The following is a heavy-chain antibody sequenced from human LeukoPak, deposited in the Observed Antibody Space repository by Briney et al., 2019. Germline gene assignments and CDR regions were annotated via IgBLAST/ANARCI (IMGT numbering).Heavy chain of an antibody. CDR3: AKNGTYYDFWSGTLSQYYYYYYYMDV. J-gene: IGHJ6*03. D-gene: IGHD3-3*01. CDR2: ISGSGGST. V-gene: IGHV3-23*01. CDR1: GFTFSSYG. Sequence: GRSLRLSCGASGFTFSSYGMSWVRQAPGKGLEWVSAISGSGGSTYYADSVKGRFTISRDNSKNTLYLQMNSLRAEDTAVYYCAKNGTYYDFWSGTLSQYYYYYYYMDVWGKGTTVTVSS.